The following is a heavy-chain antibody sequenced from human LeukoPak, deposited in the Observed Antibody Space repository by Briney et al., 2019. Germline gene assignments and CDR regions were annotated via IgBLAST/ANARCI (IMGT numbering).Heavy chain of an antibody. Sequence: SVKVSCKASGGTFSSYAISWVRRAPGQGLEWMGRIIPILGIANYAQKFQGRVTITADKSTSTAYMELSSLRSEDTAVYYCARSLKGSSTSNLIGYWGQGTLVTVSS. CDR3: ARSLKGSSTSNLIGY. D-gene: IGHD2-2*01. CDR1: GGTFSSYA. J-gene: IGHJ4*02. CDR2: IIPILGIA. V-gene: IGHV1-69*04.